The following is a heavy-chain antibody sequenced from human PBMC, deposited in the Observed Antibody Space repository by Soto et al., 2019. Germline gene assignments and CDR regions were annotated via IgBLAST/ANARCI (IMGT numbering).Heavy chain of an antibody. Sequence: SETLSLTCTVSGGSVSSDNYYWNWIRHPPGKGLEWIGYIYYSGSTNHNPSLKSRVTISVDTSKNQFSLKLSSVTAADTAVYYCAGGDYDSRWHWGQGILVTVSS. D-gene: IGHD6-13*01. CDR2: IYYSGST. CDR3: AGGDYDSRWH. CDR1: GGSVSSDNYY. J-gene: IGHJ4*02. V-gene: IGHV4-61*01.